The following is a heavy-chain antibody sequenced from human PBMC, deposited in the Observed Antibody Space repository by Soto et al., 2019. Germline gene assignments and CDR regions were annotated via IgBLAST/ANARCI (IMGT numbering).Heavy chain of an antibody. CDR2: IQPDGNXX. J-gene: IGHJ4*02. CDR3: XXXXVHSAFDFMDN. Sequence: EVQLVESGGGLVQPGGSLRLSCAASGFSFSTYWRDWVRQAPGKGLEWVANIQPDGNXXXYXDSVKGRFTISRDNAKXXXXXXXXXXXXXXXXXXXXXXXXVHSAFDFMDNWGQGTLVSVSS. CDR1: GFSFSTYW. D-gene: IGHD2-21*01. V-gene: IGHV3-7*01.